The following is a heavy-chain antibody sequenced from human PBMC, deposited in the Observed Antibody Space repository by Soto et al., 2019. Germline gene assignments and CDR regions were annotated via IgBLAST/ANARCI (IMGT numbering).Heavy chain of an antibody. CDR3: ARDLTMVRGVPVAFDI. J-gene: IGHJ3*02. CDR1: GDSVSSNSAA. D-gene: IGHD3-10*01. Sequence: SQTLSLTCAISGDSVSSNSAAWNWIRQSPSRGLEWLGRTYYRSKWYNDYAVSVKSRITINPDTSKNQISLQLNSVTPEDTAVYYCARDLTMVRGVPVAFDIWGQGTMVTVSS. CDR2: TYYRSKWYN. V-gene: IGHV6-1*01.